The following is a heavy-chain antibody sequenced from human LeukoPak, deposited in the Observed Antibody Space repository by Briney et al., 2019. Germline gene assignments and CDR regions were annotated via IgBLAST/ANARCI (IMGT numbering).Heavy chain of an antibody. V-gene: IGHV3-23*01. D-gene: IGHD1-14*01. J-gene: IGHJ4*02. Sequence: AGGSLRLSCAASGLSFSSFAMSWVRQGPARGLEWVSSIRGNGDTFYADSVKGRFTLYSDSFRNTVYFQLNNLRVEDTAIYYCARASWVSTTDAVRWGQGTLVTVSS. CDR1: GLSFSSFA. CDR2: IRGNGDT. CDR3: ARASWVSTTDAVR.